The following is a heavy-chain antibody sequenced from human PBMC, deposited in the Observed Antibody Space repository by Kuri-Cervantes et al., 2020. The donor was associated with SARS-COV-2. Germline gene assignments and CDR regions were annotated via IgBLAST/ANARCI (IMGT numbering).Heavy chain of an antibody. CDR1: GFTFSSYN. J-gene: IGHJ6*02. V-gene: IGHV3-48*01. D-gene: IGHD3-3*01. Sequence: ETLSLTCAASGFTFSSYNMNWVRQAPGKGLEWISFIDSRGSPIYYADSVKGRFTISRDNSKNTLYLQMSSLRAEDTAVYYCVKVHYDFWSGYYAFDYYNGMDVWGQGTTVTVSS. CDR3: VKVHYDFWSGYYAFDYYNGMDV. CDR2: IDSRGSPI.